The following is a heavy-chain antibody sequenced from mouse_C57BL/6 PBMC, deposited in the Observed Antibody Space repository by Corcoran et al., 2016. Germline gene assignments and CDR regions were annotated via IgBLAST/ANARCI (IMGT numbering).Heavy chain of an antibody. CDR3: SRGNSEGFAY. J-gene: IGHJ3*01. Sequence: QVQLVETGGDLGGPGTSLKRSCVTSGFSFIDYRMHWLRQPAGKRLEGIAVIPVKSDNFGENYAESVKGRFAISRDDSKSSVYLEMNRLREEDTATYFCSRGNSEGFAYWGQGTLVTVSP. CDR2: IPVKSDNFGE. CDR1: GFSFIDYR. V-gene: IGHV13-2*01.